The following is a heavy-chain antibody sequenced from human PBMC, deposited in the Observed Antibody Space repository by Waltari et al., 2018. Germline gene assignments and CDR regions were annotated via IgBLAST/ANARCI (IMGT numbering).Heavy chain of an antibody. D-gene: IGHD4-17*01. V-gene: IGHV3-74*01. CDR2: MNGDGTNI. Sequence: EVQLVASGGGLVQPGGSLRPSCVASGFTFSTYCVHWVRQVPGKGLVWVSRMNGDGTNILYADSVKGRFTISRDNAKNTLYLQMNNLRVEDTAVYYCARVKLGDYVISTWGQGTLVTVSS. J-gene: IGHJ5*02. CDR1: GFTFSTYC. CDR3: ARVKLGDYVIST.